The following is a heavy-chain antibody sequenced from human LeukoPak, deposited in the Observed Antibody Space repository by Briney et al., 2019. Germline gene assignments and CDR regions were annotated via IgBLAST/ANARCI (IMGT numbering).Heavy chain of an antibody. CDR2: ISVYNGNT. Sequence: ASVKVSCKASGYTFNSHGISWVRQAPGQGLEWMGWISVYNGNTNYAQKLQGRVTMTTDTSTSTAYMELRSLRSDDTAVYYCARGGYSYGYMGYFDYWGQGTLVTVSS. J-gene: IGHJ4*02. CDR1: GYTFNSHG. D-gene: IGHD5-18*01. CDR3: ARGGYSYGYMGYFDY. V-gene: IGHV1-18*01.